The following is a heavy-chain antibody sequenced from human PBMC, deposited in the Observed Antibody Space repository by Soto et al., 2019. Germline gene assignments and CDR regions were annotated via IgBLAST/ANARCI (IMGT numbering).Heavy chain of an antibody. CDR2: IWYDGSNK. CDR3: ARELAGYGPGWYFDL. V-gene: IGHV3-33*01. CDR1: GFTFSSYG. J-gene: IGHJ2*01. D-gene: IGHD5-18*01. Sequence: QVQLVESGGGVVQPGRSLRLSCAASGFTFSSYGMHWVRQAPGKGLERVAVIWYDGSNKYYADSVKGRFTISRDNSKNTLDLEMNSLRAEDTAVYYCARELAGYGPGWYFDLWGRGTLVTVSS.